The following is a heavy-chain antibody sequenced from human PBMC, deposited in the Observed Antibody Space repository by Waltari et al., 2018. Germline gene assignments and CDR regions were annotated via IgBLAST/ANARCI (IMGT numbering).Heavy chain of an antibody. Sequence: QVQLQESGPGLVKPSETLSLTCTVSGGSISSYYWSWIRQPPGKGLEWIGYIYYSGSTNYNPSLKSRVTISIDTSKTQFSLKLSSGTAADTAVYYCARRGRGSGYTGWGQGTLVTVSS. J-gene: IGHJ4*02. CDR3: ARRGRGSGYTG. D-gene: IGHD3-3*01. V-gene: IGHV4-59*08. CDR2: IYYSGST. CDR1: GGSISSYY.